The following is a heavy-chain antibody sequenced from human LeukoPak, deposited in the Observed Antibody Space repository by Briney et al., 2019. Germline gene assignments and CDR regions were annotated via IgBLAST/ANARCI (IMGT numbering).Heavy chain of an antibody. CDR1: GYTSADFY. D-gene: IGHD3-10*01. V-gene: IGHV1-2*02. Sequence: ASVKVSCKSPGYTSADFYMHWVRQAPGQGLEWMGWIDPNSGGTDYEQRFLGRATMTRDTSISTAYMELSGLTSDDTAVYYCARGINWFDSWGQGTLVTVSS. CDR2: IDPNSGGT. J-gene: IGHJ5*01. CDR3: ARGINWFDS.